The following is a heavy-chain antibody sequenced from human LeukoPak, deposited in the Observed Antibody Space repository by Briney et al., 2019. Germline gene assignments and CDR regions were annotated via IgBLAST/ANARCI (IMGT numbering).Heavy chain of an antibody. V-gene: IGHV3-11*04. D-gene: IGHD6-25*01. J-gene: IGHJ4*02. CDR2: LTSGGVSA. CDR3: ARSDRGPEY. Sequence: GGSLRLSCAASGFTLSDYSMTWVRQAPGQGLEWISFLTSGGVSAFYADSVRGRFTISRDNAKNSLYLQMNSLRAEDTAVYYCARSDRGPEYWGQGTLVIVSS. CDR1: GFTLSDYS.